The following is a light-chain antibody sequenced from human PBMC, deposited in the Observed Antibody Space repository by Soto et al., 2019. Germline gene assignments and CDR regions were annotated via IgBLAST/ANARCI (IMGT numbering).Light chain of an antibody. CDR2: DAS. Sequence: DIQMTQSPSTLSASVGDGVTITCRASQSLNSLLAWYQQKPGRAPKLLIYDASTLESGVPSRFSGGGSGTEFTLTISSLQTDDFATYYCQQYNSYSSWTFGQGTKVDIK. CDR1: QSLNSL. J-gene: IGKJ1*01. V-gene: IGKV1-5*01. CDR3: QQYNSYSSWT.